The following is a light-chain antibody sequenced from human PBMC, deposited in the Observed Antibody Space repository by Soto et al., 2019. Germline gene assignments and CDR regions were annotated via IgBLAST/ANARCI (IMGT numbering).Light chain of an antibody. J-gene: IGKJ1*01. V-gene: IGKV3-20*01. Sequence: EIVLTQSPGTLSLSPLDRATLSFMASQTVYHGYLAWYQQKPGQAPRLLIYGASTRAAGIPDRFSGGESGTGFTLTISRLEPEDFAVYYCQQYVSSPRTFGQGTKVDIK. CDR1: QTVYHGY. CDR3: QQYVSSPRT. CDR2: GAS.